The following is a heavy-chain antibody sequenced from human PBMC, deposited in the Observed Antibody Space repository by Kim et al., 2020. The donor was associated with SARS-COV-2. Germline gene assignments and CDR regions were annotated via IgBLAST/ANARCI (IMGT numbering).Heavy chain of an antibody. D-gene: IGHD5-12*01. V-gene: IGHV1-3*01. Sequence: QKFKGRITITRDTSASTAYKELSSMRSEDTAVYYCARDPMDIVATTTFDYWGQGTLVTVPS. J-gene: IGHJ4*02. CDR3: ARDPMDIVATTTFDY.